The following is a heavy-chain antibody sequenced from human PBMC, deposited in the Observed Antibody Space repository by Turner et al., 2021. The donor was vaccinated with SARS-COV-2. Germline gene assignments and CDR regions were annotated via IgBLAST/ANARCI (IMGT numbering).Heavy chain of an antibody. CDR3: ARDPGEGSFDY. Sequence: QVQLQESGPGLVKPSETLSLTCTVSVGSISSYYWSWIRQPPGKGLEWIGYIYNSGSTNYNPSLKSRVTISVDTSKNQFSLKLSSVTAADTAVYYCARDPGEGSFDYWGQGTLVTVSS. CDR2: IYNSGST. J-gene: IGHJ4*02. D-gene: IGHD3-16*01. CDR1: VGSISSYY. V-gene: IGHV4-59*01.